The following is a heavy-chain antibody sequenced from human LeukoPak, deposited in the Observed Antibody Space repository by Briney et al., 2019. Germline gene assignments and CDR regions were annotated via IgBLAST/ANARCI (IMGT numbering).Heavy chain of an antibody. CDR3: ARDSLLDAYNYDYFDY. D-gene: IGHD5-24*01. V-gene: IGHV3-30-3*01. CDR2: VSYNGANK. CDR1: GFTFSSYA. J-gene: IGHJ4*02. Sequence: GGSLRLSCAASGFTFSSYAMHWVRQAPGKGLEWVAVVSYNGANKYYADSVKGRFTISRDNSKNTLYLQMTSLRPEDTAVYYCARDSLLDAYNYDYFDYWGQGTLVTVSS.